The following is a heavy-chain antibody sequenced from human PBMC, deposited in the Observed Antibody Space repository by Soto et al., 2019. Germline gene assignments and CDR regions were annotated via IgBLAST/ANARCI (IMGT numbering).Heavy chain of an antibody. CDR1: GYTFTSYD. CDR3: AIERAAAGSNWFDP. J-gene: IGHJ5*02. CDR2: MNPNSGNT. V-gene: IGHV1-8*01. D-gene: IGHD6-13*01. Sequence: QVQLVQSGAEVKKPGASVKVSCKASGYTFTSYDINWVRQATGQGLEWMGWMNPNSGNTGYAQKLQGRVTMTRNTSIGTAYMELSSLRSEDTAVYYCAIERAAAGSNWFDPWGQGTLVTVSS.